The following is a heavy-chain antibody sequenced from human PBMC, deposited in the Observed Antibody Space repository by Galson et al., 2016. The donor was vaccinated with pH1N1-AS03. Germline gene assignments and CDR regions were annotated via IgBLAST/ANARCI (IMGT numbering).Heavy chain of an antibody. Sequence: LSLTCTVSGASVNSFFWTWIRQPPGKALEWLAFIDWADDKFYSTSLKTRLTISRDTSKNQVVLTMTNIDPVDTATYYCARMGGAGYNTYYFDFWGQGTLVTVSS. V-gene: IGHV2-70*01. CDR2: IDWADDK. J-gene: IGHJ4*02. CDR1: GASVNSFF. CDR3: ARMGGAGYNTYYFDF. D-gene: IGHD5-24*01.